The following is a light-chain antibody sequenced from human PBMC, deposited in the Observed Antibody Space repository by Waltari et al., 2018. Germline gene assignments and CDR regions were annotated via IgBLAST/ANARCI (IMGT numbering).Light chain of an antibody. CDR3: AAWDDSLNGHWV. CDR2: RSE. CDR1: PSNVGSNL. J-gene: IGLJ3*02. V-gene: IGLV1-44*01. Sequence: QSMLTQPPSASGTPGLGVPFPCSGSPSNVGSNLVNWSQQAPGKAPKLRIYRSEPRPSGVPDRFSGSKSGSSASLAISGLQAEDEADYYCAAWDDSLNGHWVFGGGTKVTVL.